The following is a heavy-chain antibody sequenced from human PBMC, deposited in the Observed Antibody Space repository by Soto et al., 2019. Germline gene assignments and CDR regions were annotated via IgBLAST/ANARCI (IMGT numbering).Heavy chain of an antibody. CDR2: IYPGDSDT. V-gene: IGHV5-51*01. CDR1: GYIFTSYW. D-gene: IGHD3-9*01. Sequence: GESLKISCNGSGYIFTSYWIGWVRQMPGKGLEWMGIIYPGDSDTRYSPSFQGQVTISADKSISTAYLQWSSLKASDTAMYYCARHVHYDILTGYSTYYYYGMDVWGQGTTVTVSS. CDR3: ARHVHYDILTGYSTYYYYGMDV. J-gene: IGHJ6*02.